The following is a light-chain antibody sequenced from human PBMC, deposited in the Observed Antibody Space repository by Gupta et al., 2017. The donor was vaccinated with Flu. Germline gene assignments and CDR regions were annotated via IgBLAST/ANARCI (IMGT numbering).Light chain of an antibody. Sequence: DLVMTQSPLSLPVTPGEPASISCTSSQSLLHSNGYNYLDWYLQNPGQSPQLLIYLASRRASGLPDRFSGSGSGTDFTLTISLVAAEDVGIYYCRQALHIPYTFGQGTKLEIK. CDR2: LAS. J-gene: IGKJ2*01. CDR3: RQALHIPYT. CDR1: QSLLHSNGYNY. V-gene: IGKV2-28*01.